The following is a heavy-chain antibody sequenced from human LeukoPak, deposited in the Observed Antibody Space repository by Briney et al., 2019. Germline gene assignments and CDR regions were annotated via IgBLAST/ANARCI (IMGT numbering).Heavy chain of an antibody. CDR3: ARRYCRGGICSYFDS. Sequence: GESLKISCKGSGFSFTSYWIGWVRQMPGKGLEWMGIIYPGDSDTRYSPSFQGQVIISADKSISTAYLQWSSLQASDTAMYYCARRYCRGGICSYFDSWGQGTLVTVSS. CDR2: IYPGDSDT. V-gene: IGHV5-51*01. CDR1: GFSFTSYW. J-gene: IGHJ4*02. D-gene: IGHD2-15*01.